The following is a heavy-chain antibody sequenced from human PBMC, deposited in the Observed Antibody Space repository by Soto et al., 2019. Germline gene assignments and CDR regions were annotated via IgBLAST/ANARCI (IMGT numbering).Heavy chain of an antibody. J-gene: IGHJ3*02. V-gene: IGHV3-23*01. CDR2: LSPSGGGT. CDR1: GFTFSTYA. CDR3: AHPRGYGVFDAYDI. Sequence: GGSLRLSCVASGFTFSTYAMSWVRQAPGKGLEWVSALSPSGGGTYYADSVKGRFTISRDNSMNALYLQMNSLRVEDTAVYYCAHPRGYGVFDAYDIWGQGTMVTVSS. D-gene: IGHD4-17*01.